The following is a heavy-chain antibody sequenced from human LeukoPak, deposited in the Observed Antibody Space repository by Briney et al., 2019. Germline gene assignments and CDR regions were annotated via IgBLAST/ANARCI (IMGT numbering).Heavy chain of an antibody. CDR2: ISGSGGST. J-gene: IGHJ4*02. V-gene: IGHV3-23*01. CDR1: GFTFSSYA. CDR3: TGGYASGSPDY. D-gene: IGHD3-10*01. Sequence: PGGSLRLSCAASGFTFSSYAMSWVRQAPGKGLEWVSAISGSGGSTSYADSVKGRFTISRDNAKSTLFLQMNSLRVDDTAVYYCTGGYASGSPDYWGQGTLVTVSS.